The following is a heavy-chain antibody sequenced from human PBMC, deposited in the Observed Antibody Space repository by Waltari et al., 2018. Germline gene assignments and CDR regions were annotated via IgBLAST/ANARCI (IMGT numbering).Heavy chain of an antibody. J-gene: IGHJ3*02. D-gene: IGHD2-21*02. CDR1: GYTLTELY. V-gene: IGHV1-24*01. Sequence: QVQLVQSGAEVKKPGASVKVSCKVSGYTLTELYMHWVRQAPGKGLAWMGGFDPADGEAIYAQKCQGRVTMTEDTSTDTAYMELSSLRSQDTAVYYCATEWRGDSDAFDIWGQGTMVTVSS. CDR2: FDPADGEA. CDR3: ATEWRGDSDAFDI.